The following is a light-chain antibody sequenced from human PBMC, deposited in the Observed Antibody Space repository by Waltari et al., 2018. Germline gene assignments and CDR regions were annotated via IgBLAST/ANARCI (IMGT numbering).Light chain of an antibody. V-gene: IGLV4-69*01. CDR3: QTGGHGTWV. CDR1: SGHSSNI. Sequence: QLVLTQSPSASASLGASVKLTCTLSSGHSSNIIAWHQQQPETGPRYLMKVNSDGSHSKGDEIPDRSSGSSSGAERYLTISSLQSEDEADYYCQTGGHGTWVFGGGTKLTVL. CDR2: VNSDGSH. J-gene: IGLJ3*02.